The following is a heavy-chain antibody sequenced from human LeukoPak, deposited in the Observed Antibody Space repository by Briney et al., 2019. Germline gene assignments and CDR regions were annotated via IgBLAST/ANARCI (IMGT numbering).Heavy chain of an antibody. Sequence: SVKVSCKASGDTFSTYAFNRVRQTPGQGLEWTGGIVPISDTTNYAQTLQGRVTITADKSTNTVYMELSSLTSEDTGVYYCARGASVRVVPMSYYYAMDVWGEGTTVIVSS. CDR3: ARGASVRVVPMSYYYAMDV. CDR2: IVPISDTT. CDR1: GDTFSTYA. J-gene: IGHJ6*04. V-gene: IGHV1-69*06. D-gene: IGHD2-2*01.